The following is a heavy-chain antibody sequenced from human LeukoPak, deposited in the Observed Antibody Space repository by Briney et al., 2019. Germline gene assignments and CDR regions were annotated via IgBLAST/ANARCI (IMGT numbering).Heavy chain of an antibody. J-gene: IGHJ4*02. CDR3: AKVGGGGSYYYFDY. Sequence: GGSLRLSCAASVFTFSSYAMSWVRQAPGKGLEWVSAISGSGGSTYYADSVKGRFTISRDNSKNTLYLQMNSLRAEDTAVYYCAKVGGGGSYYYFDYWGQGTLVTVSS. CDR1: VFTFSSYA. V-gene: IGHV3-23*01. CDR2: ISGSGGST. D-gene: IGHD1-26*01.